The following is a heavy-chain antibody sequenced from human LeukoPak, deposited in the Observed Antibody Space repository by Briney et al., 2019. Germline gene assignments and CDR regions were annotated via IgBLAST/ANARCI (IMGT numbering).Heavy chain of an antibody. J-gene: IGHJ3*02. CDR2: ISAYNGNT. CDR3: ARDQGYCGGHCRDAFDI. D-gene: IGHD2-21*02. Sequence: ASVKVSCKASGYTFTSYGISWVRQAPGQGLEWMGWISAYNGNTNYAQKLQGRVTMTTDTSTSTAYMELRSLRSDDTAVYYCARDQGYCGGHCRDAFDIWGQGTMVTVSS. V-gene: IGHV1-18*01. CDR1: GYTFTSYG.